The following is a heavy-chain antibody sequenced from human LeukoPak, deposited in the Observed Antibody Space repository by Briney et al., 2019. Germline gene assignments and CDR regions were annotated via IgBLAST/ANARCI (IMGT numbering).Heavy chain of an antibody. D-gene: IGHD1-7*01. CDR3: AKDLEGNYCDYFDY. Sequence: GGSLRLSCAASGFTFSSYAMGWVRQASGKGLEWVSAISGSGGKTYYADSVKGRFTISRDNSKNTLYLQMNSLRAEDTAVYYCAKDLEGNYCDYFDYWGQGTLVTVSS. V-gene: IGHV3-23*01. J-gene: IGHJ4*02. CDR2: ISGSGGKT. CDR1: GFTFSSYA.